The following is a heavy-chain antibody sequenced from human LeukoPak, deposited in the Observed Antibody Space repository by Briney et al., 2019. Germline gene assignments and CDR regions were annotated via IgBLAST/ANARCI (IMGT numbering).Heavy chain of an antibody. J-gene: IGHJ4*02. CDR2: IQYDESKK. Sequence: PGGSLRLSCAASGFSFRQYGMHGRRQAPGKGLDWVASIQYDESKKSYSDSVKGRFTVSRDNSKNMVFLQMNRVRTEDTAVYYCARDVASYCTRGSCSVFGFWGQGTLVTVSS. CDR1: GFSFRQYG. CDR3: ARDVASYCTRGSCSVFGF. V-gene: IGHV3-30*02. D-gene: IGHD2-15*01.